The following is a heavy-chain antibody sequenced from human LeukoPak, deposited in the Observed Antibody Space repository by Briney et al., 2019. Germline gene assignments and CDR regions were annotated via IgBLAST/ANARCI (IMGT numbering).Heavy chain of an antibody. J-gene: IGHJ4*02. CDR2: ISYDGSNK. V-gene: IGHV3-30*18. Sequence: PGGSLRLSCAASGFTFSSYGMHWVRQAPGKGLEWVAVISYDGSNKYYADSVKGRFTISRDNSKNTLYLQMNSLRAEDTAVYYCAKGGTYYDYVWGSYRYPLLDYWGQGTLVTVSS. CDR3: AKGGTYYDYVWGSYRYPLLDY. D-gene: IGHD3-16*02. CDR1: GFTFSSYG.